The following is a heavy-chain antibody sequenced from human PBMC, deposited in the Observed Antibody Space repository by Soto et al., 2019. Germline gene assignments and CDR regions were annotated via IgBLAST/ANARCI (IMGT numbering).Heavy chain of an antibody. V-gene: IGHV3-74*01. CDR3: ARGDRGAFDL. CDR1: GFTFSYYW. CDR2: IHSDGSST. D-gene: IGHD2-21*02. J-gene: IGHJ3*01. Sequence: EVQLVESEGGLVQPGGSLSLSCAASGFTFSYYWMHWVRQAPGQGLVWVSRIHSDGSSTTYADSVKGRFTISRDNAKNTLSLQMNSLRVDDTAVYYCARGDRGAFDLWGQGTRVTVSS.